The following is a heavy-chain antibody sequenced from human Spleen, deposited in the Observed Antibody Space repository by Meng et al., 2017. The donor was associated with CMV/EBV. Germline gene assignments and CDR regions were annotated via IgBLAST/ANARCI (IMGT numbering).Heavy chain of an antibody. CDR2: IYYSGTT. Sequence: GGGITSAGSYWTWIRRHPGKGLEWIGHIYYSGTTYYNPSLKSRLTISVDTSKNQFSLNLRSVTAADTAVYYCARARGDSSGWYRFDPWGQGTLVTVSS. V-gene: IGHV4-31*02. CDR3: ARARGDSSGWYRFDP. CDR1: GGGITSAGSY. D-gene: IGHD6-19*01. J-gene: IGHJ5*02.